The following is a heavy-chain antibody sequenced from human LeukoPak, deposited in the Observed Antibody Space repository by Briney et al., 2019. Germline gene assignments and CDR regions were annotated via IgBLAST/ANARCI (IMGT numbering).Heavy chain of an antibody. J-gene: IGHJ6*02. D-gene: IGHD3-10*01. CDR1: GGSFSGYY. CDR2: INHSGST. Sequence: SETLSLTCAVYGGSFSGYYWSWIRQPPGKGLEWIGEINHSGSTNYNPSLKSRVTISVDTSKNQFSLKLSSVTAADTAVYYCARGVTVWFGELFGHYGMDVWGQGTTVTVSS. V-gene: IGHV4-34*01. CDR3: ARGVTVWFGELFGHYGMDV.